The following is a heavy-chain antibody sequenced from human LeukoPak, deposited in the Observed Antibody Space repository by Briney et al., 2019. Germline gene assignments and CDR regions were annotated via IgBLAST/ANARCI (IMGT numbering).Heavy chain of an antibody. CDR2: IYTSGST. D-gene: IGHD3-10*01. CDR1: GGSISSGSYY. J-gene: IGHJ4*02. Sequence: SETLSLTCTVSGGSISSGSYYWSWIRQPAGKGLEWIGRIYTSGSTNYNPSLKSRVTISVDTSKNQFSLKLRSVTAADTAVYYCARGRYYYGSGNYFDYWGQGTLVTVSS. CDR3: ARGRYYYGSGNYFDY. V-gene: IGHV4-61*02.